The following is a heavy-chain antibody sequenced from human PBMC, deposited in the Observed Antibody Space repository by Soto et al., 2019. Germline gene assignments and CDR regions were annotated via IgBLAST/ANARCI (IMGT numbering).Heavy chain of an antibody. CDR2: INPGYGGPSST. CDR3: ARDYMGSWNDESNWFGP. J-gene: IGHJ5*02. V-gene: IGHV1-46*01. D-gene: IGHD1-1*01. CDR1: GYTFTNYY. Sequence: QEQLVQSGAEVKKPGASVKISCKASGYTFTNYYIHWVRQAPGHGLEWMAIINPGYGGPSSTRYAPQFQGRVTMTTDTSTSTVHMELSNLRSDDTATYYCARDYMGSWNDESNWFGPWGQGTLVTVSS.